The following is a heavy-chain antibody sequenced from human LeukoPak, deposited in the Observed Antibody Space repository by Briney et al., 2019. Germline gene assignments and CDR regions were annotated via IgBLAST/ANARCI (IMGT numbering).Heavy chain of an antibody. V-gene: IGHV3-23*01. Sequence: GGSLRLSCEASGFTFGSYAMYWVRQAPGKGLEWVAGIFGSGGSAPYADSAKGRFTISRDNSKNTVYLQINSLRAEDTAVYYCGKTTTGYSSGQKPAWPVDYWGQGTLVTVSS. J-gene: IGHJ4*02. CDR2: IFGSGGSA. D-gene: IGHD6-19*01. CDR3: GKTTTGYSSGQKPAWPVDY. CDR1: GFTFGSYA.